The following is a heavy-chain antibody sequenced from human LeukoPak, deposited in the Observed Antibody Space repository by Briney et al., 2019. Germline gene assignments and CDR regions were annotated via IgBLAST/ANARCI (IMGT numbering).Heavy chain of an antibody. V-gene: IGHV1-69*02. J-gene: IGHJ4*02. CDR3: ATYSSSSYYFDY. Sequence: SVKVSCKASGGTFSSYTISWVRQAPGQGLEWMGRIIPILGIANYAQKFQGRVTITADESTSTAYMELSSLRSEDTAVYYCATYSSSSYYFDYWGQGTLVTVSS. CDR2: IIPILGIA. D-gene: IGHD6-6*01. CDR1: GGTFSSYT.